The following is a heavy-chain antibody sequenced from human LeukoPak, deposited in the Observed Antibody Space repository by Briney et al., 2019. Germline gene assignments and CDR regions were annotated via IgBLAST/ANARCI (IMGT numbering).Heavy chain of an antibody. CDR2: IIGGAGGT. CDR3: AHGSMYQLDY. CDR1: GFTFTNYW. Sequence: GGSLRLSCAVSGFTFTNYWMSWARQSPGKGLEWVSGIIGGAGGTYYADSVKGRFTISRDNAKNTLYLQMNSLRAEDTAVYYCAHGSMYQLDYWGQGTLVTVSS. V-gene: IGHV3-23*01. J-gene: IGHJ4*02. D-gene: IGHD2-2*01.